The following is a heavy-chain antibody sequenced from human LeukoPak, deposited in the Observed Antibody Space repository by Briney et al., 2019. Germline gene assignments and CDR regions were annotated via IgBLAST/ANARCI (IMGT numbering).Heavy chain of an antibody. CDR2: IYYSGST. V-gene: IGHV4-61*01. CDR1: GGSVNYRNYY. D-gene: IGHD6-19*01. J-gene: IGHJ5*02. Sequence: SETLSLTCTVSGGSVNYRNYYWSWIRQPPGKGLEWIGYIYYSGSTNYNPSLKSRVTISVDTSKNQFSLKLSSVTAADTAVYYCARSPPGYSSGWGNNWFDPWGQGTLVTVSS. CDR3: ARSPPGYSSGWGNNWFDP.